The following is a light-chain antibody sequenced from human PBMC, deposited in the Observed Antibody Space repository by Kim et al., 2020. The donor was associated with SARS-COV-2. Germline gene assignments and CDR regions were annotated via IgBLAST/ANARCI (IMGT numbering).Light chain of an antibody. J-gene: IGLJ3*02. CDR3: SSYTSSSTWV. Sequence: QAITISCTGTSSDVGGYNYVSWYQQHPGAAPNLIIYDVSRRPSGVSHRFSGSKSANTASLTSSGLQAEDEDDYYCSSYTSSSTWVFGGGTQLTVL. CDR1: SSDVGGYNY. CDR2: DVS. V-gene: IGLV2-14*03.